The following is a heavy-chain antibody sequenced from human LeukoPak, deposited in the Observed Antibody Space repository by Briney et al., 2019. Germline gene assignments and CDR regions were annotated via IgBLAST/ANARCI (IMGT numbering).Heavy chain of an antibody. Sequence: SETLSLTCTVSGGSISSYYWSWIRQPPGKGLEWIGCIYYSGSTNYNPSLKSRVTISVDTSKNQFSLKLSSVTAADTAVYYCARDRGHGMDVWGQGTTVTVSS. CDR3: ARDRGHGMDV. D-gene: IGHD3-10*01. V-gene: IGHV4-59*01. CDR1: GGSISSYY. J-gene: IGHJ6*02. CDR2: IYYSGST.